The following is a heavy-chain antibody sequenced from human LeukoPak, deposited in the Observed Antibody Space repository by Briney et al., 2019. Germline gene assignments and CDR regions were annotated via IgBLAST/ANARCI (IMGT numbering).Heavy chain of an antibody. J-gene: IGHJ6*03. V-gene: IGHV3-7*01. CDR1: GFTFSSYW. D-gene: IGHD3-10*01. CDR3: ARLDGSGSYYIYYYYMDV. CDR2: IKRDGSEK. Sequence: PGGSLRLSCAASGFTFSSYWMSWVRQAPGKGLEWVANIKRDGSEKYYVDSVKGRFTISRDNAKNSLYLQMNSLRAEDTAVYYCARLDGSGSYYIYYYYMDVWGKGTTVTVSS.